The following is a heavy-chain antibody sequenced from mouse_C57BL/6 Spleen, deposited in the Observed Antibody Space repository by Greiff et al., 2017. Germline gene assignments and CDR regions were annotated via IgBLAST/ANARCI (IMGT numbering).Heavy chain of an antibody. D-gene: IGHD2-12*01. Sequence: VQLQQPGAELVRPGASVKVSCKASGYAFTNYLIDWVKQRPGQGLEWIGVINPGSGGTNYNEKFKGKATLTADKSSSTAYMQLSSLTSEDSAVYCWARYLYSYLYDLDYGGQGTTLTVSS. CDR1: GYAFTNYL. V-gene: IGHV1-54*01. J-gene: IGHJ2*01. CDR3: ARYLYSYLYDLDY. CDR2: INPGSGGT.